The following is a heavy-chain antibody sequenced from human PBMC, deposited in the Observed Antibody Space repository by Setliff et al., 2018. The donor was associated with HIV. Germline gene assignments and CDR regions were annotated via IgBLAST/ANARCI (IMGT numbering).Heavy chain of an antibody. D-gene: IGHD6-19*01. CDR1: GGSIINYF. Sequence: SETLSLTCSATGGSIINYFWGWIRQPPGKGLEWIGSVYSSGSTYYNPSLKSRVTVSVDTSKDQFSLRLSSVTVADTAVYYCASGQWLEHAFDIWGQGTVVTVSS. V-gene: IGHV4-39*01. CDR3: ASGQWLEHAFDI. CDR2: VYSSGST. J-gene: IGHJ3*02.